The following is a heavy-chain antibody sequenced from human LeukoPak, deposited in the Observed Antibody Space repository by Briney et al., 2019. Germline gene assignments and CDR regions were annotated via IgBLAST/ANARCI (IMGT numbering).Heavy chain of an antibody. CDR3: ARDRMELRPGYSSYDWDYYYYGMDV. V-gene: IGHV4-31*03. CDR2: IYYSGST. CDR1: GGSISSGGYY. J-gene: IGHJ6*02. Sequence: SETLSLTCTVSGGSISSGGYYWSWIRQHPGKGLEWIGYIYYSGSTYYNPSLKSRVTISVDTSKNQFSLKLSSVTAADTAVYYCARDRMELRPGYSSYDWDYYYYGMDVWGQGTTVTVSS. D-gene: IGHD5-12*01.